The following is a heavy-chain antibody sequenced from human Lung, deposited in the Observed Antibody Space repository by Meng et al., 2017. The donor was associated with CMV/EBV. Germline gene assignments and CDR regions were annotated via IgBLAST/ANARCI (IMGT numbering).Heavy chain of an antibody. CDR3: ARDHKHWDFDP. CDR2: VHSDGFDK. CDR1: GSTFRSFG. J-gene: IGHJ5*02. Sequence: GESLKISCSASGSTFRSFGMHWIRQAPGKGLEWVAFVHSDGFDKNYVDSVKDRFIISRDNSNNTQSLQMNSLRAEDTAVYYCARDHKHWDFDPWGQGTLVTVSS. D-gene: IGHD7-27*01. V-gene: IGHV3-30*02.